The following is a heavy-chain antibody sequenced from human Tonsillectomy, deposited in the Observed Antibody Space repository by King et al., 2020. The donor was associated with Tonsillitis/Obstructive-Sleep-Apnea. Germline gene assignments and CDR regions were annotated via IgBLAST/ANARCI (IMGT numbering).Heavy chain of an antibody. J-gene: IGHJ3*02. V-gene: IGHV4-59*01. CDR2: VSYSGST. CDR3: ARGRGSSVYDGFEI. Sequence: VQLQESGPGLVKPSETLSLTCTVSGGSISDYYWSWIRQPPGKGLEWIGYVSYSGSTKYHPSLQSRLTISLDRSNSQFPLKLKSVTTSDTAIYYCARGRGSSVYDGFEIWGQGTMVTVSS. D-gene: IGHD3-10*01. CDR1: GGSISDYY.